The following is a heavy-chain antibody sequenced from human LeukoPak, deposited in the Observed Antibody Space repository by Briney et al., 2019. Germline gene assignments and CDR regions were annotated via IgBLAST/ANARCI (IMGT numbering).Heavy chain of an antibody. D-gene: IGHD5-12*01. Sequence: ASVKVSCKASGYTFTGYYMHWVRQAPGQGLEWMGWINPNSGGTNYAQKFQGRVTMTRDTSISTAYMELSRLRSDDTAVYYCARADSGYLYYFDYRAREPWSPSPQ. CDR3: ARADSGYLYYFDY. V-gene: IGHV1-2*02. CDR1: GYTFTGYY. J-gene: IGHJ4*02. CDR2: INPNSGGT.